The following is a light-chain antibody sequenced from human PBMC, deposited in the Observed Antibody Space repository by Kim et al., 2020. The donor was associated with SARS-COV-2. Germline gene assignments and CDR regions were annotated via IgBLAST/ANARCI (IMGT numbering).Light chain of an antibody. J-gene: IGKJ2*01. CDR2: GSS. Sequence: VSPGERATLSCRASQSVSSNLAWYQQKPGQAPRLLIYGSSTRAPGLPARFSGSGSGTEFTLTISSLQSEDFAVYYCQQYNNWPLYTFGQGTKLEIK. CDR3: QQYNNWPLYT. V-gene: IGKV3-15*01. CDR1: QSVSSN.